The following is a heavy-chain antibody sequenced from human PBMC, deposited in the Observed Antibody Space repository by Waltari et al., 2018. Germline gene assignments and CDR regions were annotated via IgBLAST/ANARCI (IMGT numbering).Heavy chain of an antibody. CDR1: GFSLGTSGVG. CDR3: ARAFYYDSTGEEYFDL. V-gene: IGHV2-5*02. Sequence: QITLKESGPTLVKPTQALTLTCTFSGFSLGTSGVGVGWIRQPPGKALEWLAVNYWDDEKRSRPSLKSRLTINKDTSNNQVALTLTNMDREDTGTYYCARAFYYDSTGEEYFDLWGRGTLVTVSS. J-gene: IGHJ2*01. CDR2: NYWDDEK. D-gene: IGHD3-22*01.